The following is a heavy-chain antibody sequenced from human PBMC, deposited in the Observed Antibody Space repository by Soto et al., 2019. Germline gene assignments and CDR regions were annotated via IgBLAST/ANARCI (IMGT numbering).Heavy chain of an antibody. D-gene: IGHD6-13*01. J-gene: IGHJ5*02. CDR3: AKVGSSWYEPWFDP. CDR1: GFTFSSYG. CDR2: MSYDGSNK. V-gene: IGHV3-30*18. Sequence: QVQLVESGGGVVQPGRSLRLSCAASGFTFSSYGMHWVRQAPGKGLEWVAVMSYDGSNKYYADSVKGRFTISRDNSKNTLYLQMNSLRVEDTAVYYCAKVGSSWYEPWFDPWGQGTLVTVSS.